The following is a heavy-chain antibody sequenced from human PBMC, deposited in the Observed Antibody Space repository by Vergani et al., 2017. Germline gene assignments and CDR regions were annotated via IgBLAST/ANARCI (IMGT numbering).Heavy chain of an antibody. Sequence: QVQLQESGPGLVKPSETLSLTCTVSGGSISSYYWSWIRQPPGKGLEWIGYIDYSGSTNYNPSLKSRVTISVDTSKNQFSLKLSSVTAADTAVYYCARDRPYSSSWIYYYYGMDVWGQGTTVTVSS. D-gene: IGHD6-13*01. CDR3: ARDRPYSSSWIYYYYGMDV. CDR1: GGSISSYY. CDR2: IDYSGST. V-gene: IGHV4-59*01. J-gene: IGHJ6*02.